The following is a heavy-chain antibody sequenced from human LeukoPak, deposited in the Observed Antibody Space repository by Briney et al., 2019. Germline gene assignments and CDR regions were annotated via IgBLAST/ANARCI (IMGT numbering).Heavy chain of an antibody. CDR1: GFTFDDYA. J-gene: IGHJ4*02. V-gene: IGHV3-43*02. CDR3: AKATSTYYYGSGSLDY. CDR2: ISGDGGST. D-gene: IGHD3-10*01. Sequence: GGSLRLSCAASGFTFDDYAMHWVRQAPGKGLEWVSLISGDGGSTYYSDSVKGRFTISRDNSKNSLYLQMNSLRTEATALYYCAKATSTYYYGSGSLDYWGQGTLVTVSS.